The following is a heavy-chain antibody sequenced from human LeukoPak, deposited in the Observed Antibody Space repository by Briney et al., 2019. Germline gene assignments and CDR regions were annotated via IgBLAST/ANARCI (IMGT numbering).Heavy chain of an antibody. D-gene: IGHD4-23*01. CDR1: GFPFSRYT. CDR3: ARERDYDGDSEGLDY. CDR2: ISFDGINK. J-gene: IGHJ4*02. Sequence: GRSLRLSCTASGFPFSRYTMHCVRQAPGKGLEWVAVISFDGINKYYADSVKGRFTISRDNSKTTLYLQMNSLRADDTAVYYCARERDYDGDSEGLDYWGQGTQVTVSS. V-gene: IGHV3-30-3*01.